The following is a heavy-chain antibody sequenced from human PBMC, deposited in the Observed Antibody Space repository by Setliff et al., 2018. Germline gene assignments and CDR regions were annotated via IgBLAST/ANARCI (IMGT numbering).Heavy chain of an antibody. CDR1: GFAFASHN. CDR3: AGSRTWIPVLDH. D-gene: IGHD5-12*01. Sequence: PGGSLRLSCAASGFAFASHNMLWVRQAPGKGLEWVAAISSANNYLVYADSVKGRFTISRDNAKNSVYLQMNSLSAEDTATYYCAGSRTWIPVLDHCGQGTLVTVSS. J-gene: IGHJ4*02. CDR2: ISSANNYL. V-gene: IGHV3-21*04.